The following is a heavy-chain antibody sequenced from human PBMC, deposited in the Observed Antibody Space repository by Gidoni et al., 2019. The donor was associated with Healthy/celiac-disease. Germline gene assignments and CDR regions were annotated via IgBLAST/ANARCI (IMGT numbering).Heavy chain of an antibody. CDR3: AHRSYDSSGCSLFDY. D-gene: IGHD3-22*01. CDR2: IYWDDDK. CDR1: GFSLSTRAVG. V-gene: IGHV2-5*02. J-gene: IGHJ4*02. Sequence: QITLRESGPPLVNLTQTLTLTCTFSGFSLSTRAVGVGWIRQPPGKALEWLALIYWDDDKRYSPSLKSRLTITKDTSKNQVVLTMTNMDPVDTATYYCAHRSYDSSGCSLFDYWGQGTLVTVSS.